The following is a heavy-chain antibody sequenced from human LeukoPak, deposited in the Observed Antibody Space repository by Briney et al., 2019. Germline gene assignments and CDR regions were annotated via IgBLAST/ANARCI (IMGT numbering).Heavy chain of an antibody. V-gene: IGHV3-7*01. D-gene: IGHD3-3*01. CDR1: GFTFSSYW. J-gene: IGHJ6*02. CDR3: ARMSYDFWSGYSSPYYYYGMDV. Sequence: GGPLRLSCAASGFTFSSYWMSWVRKAPGKGLDWVAKIKQDGSEKYSVDSVKGRFTIYTDNANNSLYLQMNSLRAEDSAVSYCARMSYDFWSGYSSPYYYYGMDVWGQGTTVTVSS. CDR2: IKQDGSEK.